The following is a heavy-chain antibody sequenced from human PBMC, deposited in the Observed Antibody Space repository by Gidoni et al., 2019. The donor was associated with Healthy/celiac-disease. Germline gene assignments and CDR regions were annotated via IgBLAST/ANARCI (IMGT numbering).Heavy chain of an antibody. CDR1: GFTFSSYS. Sequence: EVQLVESGGGLVKPGGSLRLSCAASGFTFSSYSMNWVRQAPGKGLEWVSSISSSSSYIYYADSVKGRFTISRDNAKNSLYLQMNSLRAEDTAVYYCARDGGKWELLSRWYFDLWGRGTLVTVSS. J-gene: IGHJ2*01. D-gene: IGHD1-26*01. V-gene: IGHV3-21*01. CDR3: ARDGGKWELLSRWYFDL. CDR2: ISSSSSYI.